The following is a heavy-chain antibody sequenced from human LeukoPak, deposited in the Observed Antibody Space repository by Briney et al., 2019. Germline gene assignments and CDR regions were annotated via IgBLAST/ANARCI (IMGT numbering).Heavy chain of an antibody. J-gene: IGHJ4*02. CDR1: GFTFNRYW. V-gene: IGHV3-7*01. CDR3: AKDPYGDYVGYFDY. D-gene: IGHD4-17*01. CDR2: IKQDGSAK. Sequence: GGSLRLSCAASGFTFNRYWMSWVRQAPGKELQWVANIKQDGSAKYYVDSVKGRFTISRDNSKNTLYLQMNSLRAEDTAVYYCAKDPYGDYVGYFDYWGQGTLVTVSS.